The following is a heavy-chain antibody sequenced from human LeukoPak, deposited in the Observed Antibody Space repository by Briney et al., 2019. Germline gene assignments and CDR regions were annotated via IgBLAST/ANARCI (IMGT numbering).Heavy chain of an antibody. CDR2: IYTSGST. CDR1: GGSISSGSHY. CDR3: ARDPSLLRFLTKGAFDI. Sequence: PSQTLSLTCTVSGGSISSGSHYWSWIRQPAGKGLEWIGRIYTSGSTNYNPSLKSRVTISVDTSKNQFSLQLNSVTPEDTAVYYCARDPSLLRFLTKGAFDIWGQGTMVTVSS. J-gene: IGHJ3*02. D-gene: IGHD3-3*01. V-gene: IGHV4-61*02.